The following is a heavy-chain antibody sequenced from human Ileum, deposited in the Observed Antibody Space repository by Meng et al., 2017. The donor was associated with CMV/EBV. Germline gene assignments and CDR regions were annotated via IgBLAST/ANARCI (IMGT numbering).Heavy chain of an antibody. J-gene: IGHJ4*02. CDR3: VPADHPSIKY. Sequence: QQWAAALLKASGTLSRTCSLGGSFSPYTWGWIRQAPGKGLEWIGEIKTDGSTNFDPSVTIPVTTSTDTSKNQFCLMLNAVTAVDSAVYYCVPADHPSIKYWGQGTLVTVSS. CDR1: GSFSPYT. CDR2: IKTDGST. V-gene: IGHV4-34*01. D-gene: IGHD5-12*01.